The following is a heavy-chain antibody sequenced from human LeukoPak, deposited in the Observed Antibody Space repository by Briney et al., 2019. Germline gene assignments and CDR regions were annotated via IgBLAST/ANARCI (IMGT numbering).Heavy chain of an antibody. CDR3: ARRAGGSYYYYYMDV. CDR2: IYPTDSDT. J-gene: IGHJ6*03. D-gene: IGHD2-15*01. Sequence: GESLKISCKASGYNLTTYWIGWVRQMPEKGLEWLGIIYPTDSDTRYSPSFQGQVSISVDKSISTAYLQWSSLKASDTAMYYCARRAGGSYYYYYMDVWGKGTTVTVSS. CDR1: GYNLTTYW. V-gene: IGHV5-51*01.